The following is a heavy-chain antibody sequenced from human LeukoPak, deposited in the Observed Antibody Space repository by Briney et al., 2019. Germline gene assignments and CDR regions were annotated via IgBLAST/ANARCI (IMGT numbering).Heavy chain of an antibody. V-gene: IGHV3-11*01. CDR3: TRDRWGKYYFDY. D-gene: IGHD7-27*01. J-gene: IGHJ4*02. Sequence: PGGSLRLSCATSGFPFSDFYMSWIRQAPGKGLEWVSYISSSATTIYYADSVEGRSTISRDNAKNSLHLQMNNLRAEDTAMYYCTRDRWGKYYFDYWGQGTLVTVSS. CDR2: ISSSATTI. CDR1: GFPFSDFY.